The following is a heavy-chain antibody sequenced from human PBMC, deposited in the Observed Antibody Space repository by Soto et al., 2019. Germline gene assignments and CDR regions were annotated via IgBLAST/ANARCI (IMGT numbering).Heavy chain of an antibody. Sequence: EVQLVESGGGLVKPGGSLRLSCAASGFTFSSYSMNWVRQAPGKGLEWVSSISSSSSYIYYADSVKGRFTISRDNAKNSLYLQMNSLRAEDTAVYYCASDIVDWGVVVPASAVDYWGQVTLVTVSS. CDR1: GFTFSSYS. CDR3: ASDIVDWGVVVPASAVDY. D-gene: IGHD2-15*01. CDR2: ISSSSSYI. J-gene: IGHJ4*02. V-gene: IGHV3-21*06.